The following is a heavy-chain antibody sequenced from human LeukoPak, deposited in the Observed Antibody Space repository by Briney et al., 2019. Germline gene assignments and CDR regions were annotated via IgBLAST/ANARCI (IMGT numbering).Heavy chain of an antibody. CDR3: ARENPTAIAADY. Sequence: ASETLSLTCTVSGGSISGYYWGCFRQPAGKGLEWIGRIYSTGSSNYNPSLRSRVTMSVDTSRNQFSLKLSSVTAADTAIYYCARENPTAIAADYWGQGTLVTVSS. J-gene: IGHJ4*02. CDR2: IYSTGSS. CDR1: GGSISGYY. V-gene: IGHV4-4*07. D-gene: IGHD2-21*02.